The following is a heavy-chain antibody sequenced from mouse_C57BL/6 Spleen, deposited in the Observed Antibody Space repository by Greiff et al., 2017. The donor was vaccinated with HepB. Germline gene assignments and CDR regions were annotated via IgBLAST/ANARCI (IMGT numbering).Heavy chain of an antibody. CDR2: ISYSGST. CDR1: GYSITSGYG. J-gene: IGHJ2*01. Sequence: VQLQQSGPGLVKPSQSLSLTCTVTGYSITSGYGWNWIRQFPGNKLEWMGYISYSGSTNYNPSLQIRISITRATSKNQFFLQLNSVTTEDTATYYCARTARIKYWGQGTTLTVSS. D-gene: IGHD3-3*01. CDR3: ARTARIKY. V-gene: IGHV3-2*02.